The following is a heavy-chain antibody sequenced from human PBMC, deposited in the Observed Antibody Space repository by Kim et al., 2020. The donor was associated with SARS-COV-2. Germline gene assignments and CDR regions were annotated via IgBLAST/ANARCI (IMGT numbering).Heavy chain of an antibody. Sequence: GGSLRLSCVGSGLPFSHYVMSWVRQAPGKGLEWVALMYHGDSGMYYADSVKGRFTISRNNSKSTVYLEMHSLRVEDTAIYYCVKHDYNDYFDLWGQGTLVTVSP. V-gene: IGHV3-23*03. D-gene: IGHD4-4*01. CDR3: VKHDYNDYFDL. J-gene: IGHJ4*02. CDR2: MYHGDSGM. CDR1: GLPFSHYV.